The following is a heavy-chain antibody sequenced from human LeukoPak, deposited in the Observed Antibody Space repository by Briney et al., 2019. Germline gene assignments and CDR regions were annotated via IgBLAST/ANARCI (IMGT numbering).Heavy chain of an antibody. V-gene: IGHV1-18*01. J-gene: IGHJ3*02. CDR3: ARDWYYYDSSGAMNDAFDI. D-gene: IGHD3-22*01. CDR2: ISAYNGNT. Sequence: ASVKVSCKASGYTFTSYGISWVRQAPGQGLEWMGWISAYNGNTNYAQKLQGRVTMTTDTSTSTAYMELRSLRSDDTAVYYCARDWYYYDSSGAMNDAFDIWGQGTMVTVSS. CDR1: GYTFTSYG.